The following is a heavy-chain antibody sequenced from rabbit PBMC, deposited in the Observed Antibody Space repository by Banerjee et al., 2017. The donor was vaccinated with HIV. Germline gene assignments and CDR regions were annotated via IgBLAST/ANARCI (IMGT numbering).Heavy chain of an antibody. Sequence: QEQLEESGGDLVKPEGSLTLTCTASGFSFSSSYWICWVRQAPGKGLEWTACIYGGSSDSTYYASWAKGRFTVSKTSSTTVALQMTSLTAADTATYFCARDLAGVIGWNFDLWGPGTLVTVS. V-gene: IGHV1S45*01. CDR1: GFSFSSSYW. D-gene: IGHD4-1*01. CDR2: IYGGSSDST. CDR3: ARDLAGVIGWNFDL. J-gene: IGHJ4*01.